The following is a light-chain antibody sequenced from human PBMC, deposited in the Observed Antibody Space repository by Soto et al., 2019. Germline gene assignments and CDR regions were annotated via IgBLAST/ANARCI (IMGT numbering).Light chain of an antibody. CDR2: GAS. Sequence: EIVLTQFPAALSLSPGEGATLSCRASQSVGSKLAWFQQKPGQAPRLLIYGASNRATGIPARFSGSGSGTDFTVTISSLEPEDFAVYYCQQRSSWPITFGPGTRLEI. V-gene: IGKV3-11*01. J-gene: IGKJ5*01. CDR1: QSVGSK. CDR3: QQRSSWPIT.